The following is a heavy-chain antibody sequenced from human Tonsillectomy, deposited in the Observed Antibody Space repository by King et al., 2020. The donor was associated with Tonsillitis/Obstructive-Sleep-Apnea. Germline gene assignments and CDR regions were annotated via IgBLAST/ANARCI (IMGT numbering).Heavy chain of an antibody. Sequence: VQLVESGGGLVQPGGSLRLSCIASGFTFSSYWMHWVRQAPGKGLVWVSHINSGGSSTSNADSVKGRFTVSRDNAKNTLYLQMNSLRAEDTAVYYCARDSNGPGHVFDIWGQGTMVTVST. V-gene: IGHV3-74*01. CDR1: GFTFSSYW. J-gene: IGHJ3*02. CDR3: ARDSNGPGHVFDI. CDR2: INSGGSST. D-gene: IGHD1-1*01.